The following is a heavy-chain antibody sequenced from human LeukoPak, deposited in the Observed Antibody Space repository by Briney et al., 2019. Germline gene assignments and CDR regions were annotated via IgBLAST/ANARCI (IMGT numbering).Heavy chain of an antibody. CDR3: AKPRFLEDFFDP. CDR2: ISGSGGST. V-gene: IGHV3-23*01. D-gene: IGHD3-3*01. J-gene: IGHJ5*02. CDR1: GFTFSTNA. Sequence: GGSLRLSCAASGFTFSTNAMSWVRQAPGKGLEWVSAISGSGGSTYYADSVKGRFTISRDNSKNTLYLQMNSLRAEDTAVYYCAKPRFLEDFFDPWGQGTLVTVSS.